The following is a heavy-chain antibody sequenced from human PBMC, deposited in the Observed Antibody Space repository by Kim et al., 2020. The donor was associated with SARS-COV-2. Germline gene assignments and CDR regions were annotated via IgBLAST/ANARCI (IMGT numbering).Heavy chain of an antibody. J-gene: IGHJ4*02. CDR3: ARPGGYSYGRESLDFDY. CDR1: GYSFTSYW. D-gene: IGHD5-18*01. Sequence: GESLKISCKGSGYSFTSYWISWVRQMPGKGLEWMGRIDPSDSYTNYSPSFQGHVTIAADKSISTAYLQWSSLKASDTAMYYCARPGGYSYGRESLDFDYWGQGTLVTVSS. V-gene: IGHV5-10-1*01. CDR2: IDPSDSYT.